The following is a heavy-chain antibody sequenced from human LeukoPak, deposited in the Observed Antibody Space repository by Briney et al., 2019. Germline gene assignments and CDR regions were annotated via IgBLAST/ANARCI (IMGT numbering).Heavy chain of an antibody. CDR1: GFTFSSYG. J-gene: IGHJ4*02. CDR2: ISNDGSNE. D-gene: IGHD6-19*01. V-gene: IGHV3-30*18. CDR3: AKDRGTSVWYLDY. Sequence: GRSLRLSCAAPGFTFSSYGMHWVRQAPGKGLEWVAVISNDGSNEYYADSVKGRFTISRDNSKNTLNLQMNSLRAEDTAVYYCAKDRGTSVWYLDYWGQGTLVTVSS.